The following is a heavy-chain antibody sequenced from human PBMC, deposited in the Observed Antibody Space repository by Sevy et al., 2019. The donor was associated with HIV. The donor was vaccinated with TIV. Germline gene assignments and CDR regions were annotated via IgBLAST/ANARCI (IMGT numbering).Heavy chain of an antibody. CDR2: ISYDGSNK. J-gene: IGHJ4*02. V-gene: IGHV3-30*18. Sequence: GGSLRLSCAASGFTFSSYGMHWVRQAPGKGLEWVAVISYDGSNKYYADSVKGRFTISRDNSKNTLYLQMNSLRAEDTAVYYCAKDPYYDFWSGYYSYFDYWRQGTLVTVSS. CDR1: GFTFSSYG. CDR3: AKDPYYDFWSGYYSYFDY. D-gene: IGHD3-3*01.